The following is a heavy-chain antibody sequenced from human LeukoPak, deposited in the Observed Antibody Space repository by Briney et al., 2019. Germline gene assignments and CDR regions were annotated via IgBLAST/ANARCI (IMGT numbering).Heavy chain of an antibody. V-gene: IGHV4-39*07. CDR2: IYYSGST. CDR3: LSVLRFLQRGLDP. D-gene: IGHD3-3*01. J-gene: IGHJ5*02. Sequence: SETLSLTCTVSGGSISSSSYYWGWIRQPPGKGLEWIGSIYYSGSTYYNPSLKSRVTISVDTSKNQFSLKLSSVTAADTAVYYCLSVLRFLQRGLDPWGQGTLVTVPS. CDR1: GGSISSSSYY.